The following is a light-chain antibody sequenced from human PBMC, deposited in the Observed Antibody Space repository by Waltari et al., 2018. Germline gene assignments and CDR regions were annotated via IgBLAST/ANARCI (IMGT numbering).Light chain of an antibody. CDR2: STT. Sequence: EIVMTQSPATLSMSPGESATLSCRASQSLNSAFAWDQQKPGQAPRLLIYSTTTRATGTPARFSGSGSGTECTLTISSLQSEDFAIYYCQQYNYWPWTFGQGTRVEIK. V-gene: IGKV3D-15*01. J-gene: IGKJ1*01. CDR1: QSLNSA. CDR3: QQYNYWPWT.